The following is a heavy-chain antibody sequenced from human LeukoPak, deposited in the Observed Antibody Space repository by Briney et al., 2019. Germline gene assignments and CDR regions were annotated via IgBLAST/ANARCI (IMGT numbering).Heavy chain of an antibody. J-gene: IGHJ3*02. CDR1: GYTFTGYY. CDR2: INPNSGGT. D-gene: IGHD1-26*01. CDR3: ARVGWPLEYAFDI. V-gene: IGHV1-2*06. Sequence: ASVKVSCRASGYTFTGYYMHWVRQAPGQGLEWMGRINPNSGGTNYAQKFQGRVTMTRDTSISTAYMELSRLRSDDTAVYYYARVGWPLEYAFDIWGQGTMVTVSS.